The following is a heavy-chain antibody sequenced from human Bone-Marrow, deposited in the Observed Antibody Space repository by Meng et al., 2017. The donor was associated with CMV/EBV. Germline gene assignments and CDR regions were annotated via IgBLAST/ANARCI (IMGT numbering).Heavy chain of an antibody. J-gene: IGHJ6*02. CDR3: ARLTSMFGMEV. CDR1: GYTFISYY. CDR2: INPSGGST. V-gene: IGHV1-46*01. D-gene: IGHD3-10*02. Sequence: ASVKVSCKAPGYTFISYYINWVRQAPGQGLEWMGMINPSGGSTRYAQRFQGRLSMTRDTSTSTVFLELSSLSSEDTAVYYCARLTSMFGMEVWGQGTTVTVSS.